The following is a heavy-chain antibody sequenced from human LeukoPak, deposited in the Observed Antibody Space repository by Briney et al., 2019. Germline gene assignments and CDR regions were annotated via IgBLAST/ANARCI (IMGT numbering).Heavy chain of an antibody. CDR2: IIPIFGTA. Sequence: SVKVSCKASGGTFSSYAISWVRQAPGQGLEWMGGIIPIFGTANYAQKFQGRVTITADESTSTAYMELSSLTSDDTAVYFCARGGHIVMVITAKVPEAAFDIWGQGTLVTVSS. CDR1: GGTFSSYA. CDR3: ARGGHIVMVITAKVPEAAFDI. J-gene: IGHJ3*02. D-gene: IGHD2-21*01. V-gene: IGHV1-69*13.